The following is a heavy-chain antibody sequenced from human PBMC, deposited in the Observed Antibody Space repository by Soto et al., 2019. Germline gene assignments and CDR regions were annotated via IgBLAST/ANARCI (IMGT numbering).Heavy chain of an antibody. CDR3: AHRRIGINGITIFGVVPDNWFDP. CDR1: GFSLSTSGVG. D-gene: IGHD3-3*01. J-gene: IGHJ5*02. Sequence: SGPTLVNPTQTLTLTCTFSGFSLSTSGVGVGWIRQPPGKALEWLALIYWNDDKRYSPSLKSRLTITKDTSKNQVVLTMTNMDPVDTATYYCAHRRIGINGITIFGVVPDNWFDPWGQGTLVTVS. V-gene: IGHV2-5*01. CDR2: IYWNDDK.